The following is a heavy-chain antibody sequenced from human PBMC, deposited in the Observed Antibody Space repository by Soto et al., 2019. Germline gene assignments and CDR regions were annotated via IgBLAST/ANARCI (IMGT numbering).Heavy chain of an antibody. CDR3: AKGRGSHYYGMDV. V-gene: IGHV3-43*01. CDR2: ISWDGGST. J-gene: IGHJ6*02. CDR1: GFTFDDYT. Sequence: EVQLVESGGVVVQPGGSLRLSCAASGFTFDDYTMHWVRQAPGKGLEWVSLISWDGGSTYYADSVKGRFTISRDNSKNSLYLQVNSLRTEDTALYYCAKGRGSHYYGMDVWGQGTTVTVSS.